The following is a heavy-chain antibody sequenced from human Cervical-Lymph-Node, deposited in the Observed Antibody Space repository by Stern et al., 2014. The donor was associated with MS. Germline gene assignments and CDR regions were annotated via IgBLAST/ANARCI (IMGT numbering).Heavy chain of an antibody. Sequence: QVQLVQSGAEVKTPGSSARVSCKASGGIFSSFAISWVRQAPGQGLAWMGGIIPMFGTANYAQKFQGRVTITADDSTGTAYMEVSSLRSEDTAVYYCASSVGELTPEAVWGQGTTVTV. CDR3: ASSVGELTPEAV. CDR1: GGIFSSFA. V-gene: IGHV1-69*01. CDR2: IIPMFGTA. D-gene: IGHD3-10*01. J-gene: IGHJ6*02.